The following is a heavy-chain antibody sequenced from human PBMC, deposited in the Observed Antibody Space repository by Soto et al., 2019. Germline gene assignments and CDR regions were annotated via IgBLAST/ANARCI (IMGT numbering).Heavy chain of an antibody. J-gene: IGHJ4*02. Sequence: SETLSLTCTVSGGSISSGGYYWSWIRQHPGKGLEWIGYIYYSGSTYYNPSLKSRVTISVDTSKNQFSLKLSSVTAEDTAVYYCAKDVDPQDIVATSFDYWGQGTLVTVSS. CDR1: GGSISSGGYY. D-gene: IGHD5-12*01. CDR2: IYYSGST. V-gene: IGHV4-31*03. CDR3: AKDVDPQDIVATSFDY.